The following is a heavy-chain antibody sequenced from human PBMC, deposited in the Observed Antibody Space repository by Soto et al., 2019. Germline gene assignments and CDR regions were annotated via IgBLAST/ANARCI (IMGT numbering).Heavy chain of an antibody. CDR3: AREPVTYSRSWYSDY. J-gene: IGHJ4*02. CDR2: ISYDGSNK. V-gene: IGHV3-30-3*01. Sequence: QVQLVESGGGVVQPGRSLRLSCAASGFTFSSYAMHGVRQAPGKGLEWVAVISYDGSNKYYADSVKGRFTISRDNSKNTLYLQMNSLRAEDTAVYYCAREPVTYSRSWYSDYWGQGTLVTVSS. D-gene: IGHD6-13*01. CDR1: GFTFSSYA.